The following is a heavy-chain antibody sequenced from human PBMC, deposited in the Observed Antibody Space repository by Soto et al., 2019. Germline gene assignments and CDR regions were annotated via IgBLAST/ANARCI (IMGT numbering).Heavy chain of an antibody. D-gene: IGHD2-15*01. Sequence: PSQALSLTCSISVDGFSSNTAACNWIRQSPSRGLEWLGRTYYRSKWYKEYAPSVKSRITINPDTSKNQFSLQLNSVSPEDTAVYYCARTVGWLDPWGQGTLVTVS. CDR2: TYYRSKWYK. J-gene: IGHJ5*02. V-gene: IGHV6-1*01. CDR1: VDGFSSNTAA. CDR3: ARTVGWLDP.